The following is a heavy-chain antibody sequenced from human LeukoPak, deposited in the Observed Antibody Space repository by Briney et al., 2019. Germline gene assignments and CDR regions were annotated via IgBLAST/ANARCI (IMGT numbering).Heavy chain of an antibody. CDR1: GFTFGGYG. CDR3: TRYNNDHFDY. Sequence: GGSLRLSCAGSGFTFGGYGMHWFRQTPGKGLEWVAVIAYDGSRAFYADSVKGRFTISRDNSKNMMSVQMDDLRAEDTAVYYCTRYNNDHFDYWGQGTLVTVSS. V-gene: IGHV3-33*01. CDR2: IAYDGSRA. J-gene: IGHJ4*02. D-gene: IGHD1-14*01.